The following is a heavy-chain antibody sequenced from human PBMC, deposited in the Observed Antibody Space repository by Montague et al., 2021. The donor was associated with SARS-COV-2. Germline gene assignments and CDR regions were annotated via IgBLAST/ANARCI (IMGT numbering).Heavy chain of an antibody. CDR3: ARRRLREDYFDF. CDR1: GDSVSSSDHY. J-gene: IGHJ4*02. CDR2: VYYSGYT. V-gene: IGHV4-39*01. Sequence: SETLSLTCTVSGDSVSSSDHYWGWIRQPPGKGLEWLGIVYYSGYTYYNPSVKGRVTVSIDASKNQFSLKLNSLTATDTAIYHCARRRLREDYFDFWGQGTLLTASS. D-gene: IGHD4-17*01.